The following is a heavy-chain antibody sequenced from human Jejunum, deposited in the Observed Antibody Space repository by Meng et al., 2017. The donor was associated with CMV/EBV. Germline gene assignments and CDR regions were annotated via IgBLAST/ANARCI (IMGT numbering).Heavy chain of an antibody. CDR1: GFTVSTDY. J-gene: IGHJ3*02. V-gene: IGHV3-53*01. D-gene: IGHD1-26*01. Sequence: ASGFTVSTDYMSWVRQAPGKGLEWVSSIYIGSSTDYADSVKGRFTISRDNPKNTLILQMNNLRPEDTALYYCARFSIVGRTNAFDIWGHGTMVTVSS. CDR2: IYIGSST. CDR3: ARFSIVGRTNAFDI.